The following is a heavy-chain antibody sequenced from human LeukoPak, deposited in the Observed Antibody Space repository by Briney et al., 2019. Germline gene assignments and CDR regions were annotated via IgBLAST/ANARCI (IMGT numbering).Heavy chain of an antibody. V-gene: IGHV4-59*01. D-gene: IGHD4-17*01. CDR1: GASISSYY. CDR2: INYSGSA. CDR3: ARTTVTTLYYYYYMDV. J-gene: IGHJ6*03. Sequence: SETLSLTCTVSGASISSYYWSWIWQAPGKGLEWIGYINYSGSANYNPSLKSRVTISIDTSKNQFSLKLSSVTAADTAVYYCARTTVTTLYYYYYMDVWGKGTTITVSS.